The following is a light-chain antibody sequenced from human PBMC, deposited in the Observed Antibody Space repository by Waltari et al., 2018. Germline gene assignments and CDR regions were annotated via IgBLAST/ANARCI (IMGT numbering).Light chain of an antibody. CDR3: QQYGGLPIT. V-gene: IGKV1-33*01. J-gene: IGKJ5*01. Sequence: DIQMTQSPSSLSASVGARVTITCQASQDISYYLNWFQQKPGKAPELLIYDAYNLKTGVSSRFSGSGAGTHFTLTISSLQTEDIATYYCQQYGGLPITFGQGTRLDMK. CDR2: DAY. CDR1: QDISYY.